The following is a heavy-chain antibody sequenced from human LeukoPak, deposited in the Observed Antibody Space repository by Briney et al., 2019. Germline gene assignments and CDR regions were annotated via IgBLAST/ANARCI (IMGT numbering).Heavy chain of an antibody. CDR1: GGSISSSSNY. J-gene: IGHJ6*02. CDR3: ARAVVAGTWYSGMDV. CDR2: IYYSGNT. V-gene: IGHV4-39*01. D-gene: IGHD6-19*01. Sequence: SETLSLTCTVSGGSISSSSNYWDWIRQPPGKGLEWIGNIYYSGNTYCNPSLKSRVTISVDTSKSQFSLKLSSVTAADTAVYYCARAVVAGTWYSGMDVWGRGTTVTVSS.